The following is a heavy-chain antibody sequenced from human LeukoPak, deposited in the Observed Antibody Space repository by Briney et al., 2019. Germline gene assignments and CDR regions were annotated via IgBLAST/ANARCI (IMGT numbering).Heavy chain of an antibody. Sequence: GGSLRLSCAASGFTFRTYAMTWVRQAPGKGLEWVSTIGPSGRSTYYADSVRGRFTISRDNSKNTLYLQMNSLRAEDTAVYYCARDTPPASGYSYGPHYYGMDVWGQGTTVTVSS. CDR3: ARDTPPASGYSYGPHYYGMDV. V-gene: IGHV3-23*01. D-gene: IGHD5-18*01. CDR2: IGPSGRST. J-gene: IGHJ6*02. CDR1: GFTFRTYA.